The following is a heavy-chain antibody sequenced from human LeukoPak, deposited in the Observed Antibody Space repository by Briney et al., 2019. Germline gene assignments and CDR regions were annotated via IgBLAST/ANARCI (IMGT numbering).Heavy chain of an antibody. D-gene: IGHD4-17*01. CDR1: GGSISSGSYY. J-gene: IGHJ2*01. V-gene: IGHV4-61*02. CDR3: ARGWHIWGWDYGDYTPGEEHWYFDL. Sequence: SQTLSLTCTVSGGSISSGSYYWSWIRQPAGKGLEWIGRIYTSGSTTYNPSLKSRVTMSVDTSKIQFSLKLKLSSVTAADTAVYYCARGWHIWGWDYGDYTPGEEHWYFDLWGRGTLVTVSS. CDR2: IYTSGST.